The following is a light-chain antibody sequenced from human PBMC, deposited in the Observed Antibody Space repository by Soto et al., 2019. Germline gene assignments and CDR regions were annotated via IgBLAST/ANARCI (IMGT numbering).Light chain of an antibody. CDR2: DVN. CDR3: SSYSSSSTRLV. CDR1: XSDVGGYNY. Sequence: QSVLTQPASVSGSPGQSITISCTGTXSDVGGYNYVSWYQHHPDKAPKLMIYDVNNRPSGVSNRFSGSKSGNTASLTISGLQAEDEAAYYCSSYSSSSTRLVFGGGTKLTVL. J-gene: IGLJ2*01. V-gene: IGLV2-14*03.